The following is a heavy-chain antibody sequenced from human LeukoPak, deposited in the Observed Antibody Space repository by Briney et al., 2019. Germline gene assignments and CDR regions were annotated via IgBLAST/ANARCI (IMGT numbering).Heavy chain of an antibody. Sequence: SETLSLTCTVSGGSISSSSYYWGWIRQPPGKGLEWIGSIYYSGSTYYNPSLKSRVTISVDTSKNQFSLKLSSVTAADTAVYYCARGLESWSGGEDAFDIWGQGTMVTVSS. CDR3: ARGLESWSGGEDAFDI. D-gene: IGHD3-3*01. CDR1: GGSISSSSYY. V-gene: IGHV4-39*07. J-gene: IGHJ3*02. CDR2: IYYSGST.